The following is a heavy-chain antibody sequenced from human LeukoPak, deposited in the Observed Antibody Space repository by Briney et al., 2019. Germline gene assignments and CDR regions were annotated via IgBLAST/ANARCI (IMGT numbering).Heavy chain of an antibody. D-gene: IGHD3-9*01. CDR2: INHSGST. V-gene: IGHV4-34*01. CDR1: GGSFSGYY. Sequence: PSETLSLTCAVYGGSFSGYYWSWIRQPPGKGLEWIGEINHSGSTNYNPSLKSRVTISVDTSKNQFSLKLSSVTAADTAVYYCARHLRYFDWLLSGIDYWGQGTLVTVSS. CDR3: ARHLRYFDWLLSGIDY. J-gene: IGHJ4*02.